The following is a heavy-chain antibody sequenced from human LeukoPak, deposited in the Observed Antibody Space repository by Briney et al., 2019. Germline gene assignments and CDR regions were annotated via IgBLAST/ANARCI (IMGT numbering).Heavy chain of an antibody. V-gene: IGHV3-23*01. D-gene: IGHD5-12*01. CDR2: IASSGLNT. CDR3: ARDIELST. CDR1: GFSFDDYG. Sequence: PGGSLRLSCAVSGFSFDDYGMTWVRQGPRKGLEWVSLIASSGLNTYYAGSVRGRFTISRDNSKNTLSLQMNSLRVEDTAIYYCARDIELSTWGLGTLVTVSS. J-gene: IGHJ3*01.